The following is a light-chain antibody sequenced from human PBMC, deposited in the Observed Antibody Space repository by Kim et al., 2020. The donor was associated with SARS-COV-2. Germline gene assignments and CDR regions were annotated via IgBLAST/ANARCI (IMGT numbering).Light chain of an antibody. CDR2: GAS. CDR1: QSISSSY. V-gene: IGKV3-20*01. J-gene: IGKJ1*01. Sequence: WSPGERATLSCRASQSISSSYLVWYQQKPGQAPRLLIYGASSRATGIPDRFSGSGSGTDFTLSISRLEPEDFAMYYCQQYSSPWTFGQGTKVDIK. CDR3: QQYSSPWT.